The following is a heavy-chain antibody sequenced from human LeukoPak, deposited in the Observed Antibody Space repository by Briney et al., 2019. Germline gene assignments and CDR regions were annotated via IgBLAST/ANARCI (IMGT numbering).Heavy chain of an antibody. CDR2: INTNTGNP. J-gene: IGHJ4*02. Sequence: ASVKVSCKASGYTFTSYAMNWVRQAPGQGLEWMGWINTNTGNPTYAQGFTGRFVFSLDTSVSTAYLQISSLKAEDTAVYYCARGRGEYYYDSSGALDYWGQGTLVTVSS. CDR3: ARGRGEYYYDSSGALDY. CDR1: GYTFTSYA. V-gene: IGHV7-4-1*02. D-gene: IGHD3-22*01.